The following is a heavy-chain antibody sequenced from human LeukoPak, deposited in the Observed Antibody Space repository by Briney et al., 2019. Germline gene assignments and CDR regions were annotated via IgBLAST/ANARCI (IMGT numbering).Heavy chain of an antibody. CDR1: GYTFTSYY. D-gene: IGHD3-16*01. CDR2: INPSGGST. J-gene: IGHJ4*02. Sequence: ASVKVSCKASGYTFTSYYMHWVRQAPGQGLEWMGIINPSGGSTSYAQKFQGRVTMTEDTSTDTAYMELSSLRSEDTAVYYCATDLGVAFDYWGQGTLVTVSS. CDR3: ATDLGVAFDY. V-gene: IGHV1-46*01.